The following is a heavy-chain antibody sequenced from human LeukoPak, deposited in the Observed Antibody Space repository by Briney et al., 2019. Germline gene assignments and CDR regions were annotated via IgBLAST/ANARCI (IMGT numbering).Heavy chain of an antibody. Sequence: PGGSLRLSCAASGFAFSSYAMSWVRQAPGKGLEWVSGISGSGGSTYYTDSVKGRFTISRDNSRNALYLQMNSLRAEDTAVYYCRPTRGSWGQGTLVTVSS. CDR3: RPTRGS. CDR2: ISGSGGST. J-gene: IGHJ5*02. V-gene: IGHV3-23*01. CDR1: GFAFSSYA.